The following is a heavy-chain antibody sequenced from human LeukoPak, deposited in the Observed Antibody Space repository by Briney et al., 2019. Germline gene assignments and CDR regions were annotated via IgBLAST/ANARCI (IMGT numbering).Heavy chain of an antibody. J-gene: IGHJ4*02. CDR2: ISAYNGNT. CDR3: ARDRMWFGELSLDY. Sequence: ASVEVSCKASGYTFTSYGISWVRQAPGQGLEWMGWISAYNGNTNYAQKLQGRVTMTTDTSTSTAYMELRSLRSDDTAVYHCARDRMWFGELSLDYWGQGPLVTVSS. D-gene: IGHD3-10*01. CDR1: GYTFTSYG. V-gene: IGHV1-18*01.